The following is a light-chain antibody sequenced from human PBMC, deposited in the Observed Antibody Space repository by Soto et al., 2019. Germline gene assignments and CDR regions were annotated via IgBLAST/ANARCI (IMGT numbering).Light chain of an antibody. Sequence: VLTQSPGTLSLSPGSSATLPWTTSQSVSNDYVAWVQQKPGQTPRLLIYGASSRATGIPDRCSGSGSGTDFTLTISRLEPEDFAVYYCQQYGSSLITFGQGTRLETK. J-gene: IGKJ5*01. CDR1: QSVSNDY. CDR2: GAS. V-gene: IGKV3-20*01. CDR3: QQYGSSLIT.